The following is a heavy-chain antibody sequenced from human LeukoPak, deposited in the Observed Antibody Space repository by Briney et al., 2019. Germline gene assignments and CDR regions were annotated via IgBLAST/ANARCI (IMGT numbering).Heavy chain of an antibody. Sequence: GASMKVSCKASGYTLTSNGISWVRQAPGQGLEWMGWISAYKGNTNYAQKFQGRVTMTTGTSTSTAYMELRSPRSDDTAVYYCARWRGADVLRYFDYEMEPAAPSGHFDHWGQGTLVTVSS. D-gene: IGHD3-9*01. CDR2: ISAYKGNT. CDR1: GYTLTSNG. J-gene: IGHJ4*02. CDR3: ARWRGADVLRYFDYEMEPAAPSGHFDH. V-gene: IGHV1-18*04.